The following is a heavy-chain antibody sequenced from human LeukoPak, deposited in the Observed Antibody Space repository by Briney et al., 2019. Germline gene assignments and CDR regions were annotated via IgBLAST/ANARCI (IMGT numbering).Heavy chain of an antibody. CDR3: ARAEYQVHRPYALDI. CDR1: GGSISSYF. J-gene: IGHJ3*02. D-gene: IGHD2-2*01. CDR2: IYYSGST. V-gene: IGHV4-59*01. Sequence: PSETLSLTCTVHGGSISSYFWSWILQPPGKGLEWIGYIYYSGSTNYNPSLKSRVTISVDTSKNQFSLKLSSVTAADTAVYYCARAEYQVHRPYALDIWGQGTMVTVSS.